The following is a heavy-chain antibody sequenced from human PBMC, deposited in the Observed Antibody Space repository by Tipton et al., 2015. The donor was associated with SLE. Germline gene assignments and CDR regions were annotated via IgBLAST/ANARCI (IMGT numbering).Heavy chain of an antibody. D-gene: IGHD1-26*01. CDR3: ASLVGAARGAEYFQH. CDR1: VDSITSYC. J-gene: IGHJ1*01. V-gene: IGHV4-59*08. Sequence: TLSLTCSVSVDSITSYCCGWIRQPPGKGLELIGYIYYSGSTNYNPSLKSRVTISIDTSKNQFSLKVSSVTAADTAVYYCASLVGAARGAEYFQHWGHGTLVTVSS. CDR2: IYYSGST.